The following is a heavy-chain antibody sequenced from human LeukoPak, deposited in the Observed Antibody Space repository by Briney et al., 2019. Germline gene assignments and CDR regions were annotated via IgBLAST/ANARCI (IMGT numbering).Heavy chain of an antibody. CDR3: AKTGQAEN. Sequence: GGSLRPSWAASGFTFSSYAMTWVRQAPGEGLEWVSSISSSSTGIWYADSVKGRFTISRDNSKNTLFLQMNSLRAEDTAVDYCAKTGQAENWGQGTLVTVSS. CDR2: ISSSSTGI. J-gene: IGHJ4*02. D-gene: IGHD7-27*01. CDR1: GFTFSSYA. V-gene: IGHV3-23*01.